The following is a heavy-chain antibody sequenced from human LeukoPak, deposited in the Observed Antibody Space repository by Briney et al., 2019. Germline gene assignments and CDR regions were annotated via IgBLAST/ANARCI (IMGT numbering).Heavy chain of an antibody. Sequence: PGRSLRLSCAASGFTFSSYGMHWVRQAPGKGLEWVAVISYDGSNKYYADSVKGRFTISRDNSKNTLYLQMNSLKTEDTAVYYCTTDYGSGSYRTFWYWGQGTLVTVSS. D-gene: IGHD3-10*01. J-gene: IGHJ4*02. CDR3: TTDYGSGSYRTFWY. CDR2: ISYDGSNK. V-gene: IGHV3-30*03. CDR1: GFTFSSYG.